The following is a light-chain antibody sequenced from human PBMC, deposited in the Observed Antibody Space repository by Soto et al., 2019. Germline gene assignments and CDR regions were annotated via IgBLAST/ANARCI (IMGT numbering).Light chain of an antibody. J-gene: IGLJ1*01. Sequence: QSVLTQPASVSGSPGQSITISCTGTSSDVGGYDYVSWYQHHPGKAPKLMIYDVSNRPSGVSYRFSGSKSGSTASLTISGLQAADEADYYCCSYEGRYIYVFGSGTKLTVL. V-gene: IGLV2-14*01. CDR3: CSYEGRYIYV. CDR2: DVS. CDR1: SSDVGGYDY.